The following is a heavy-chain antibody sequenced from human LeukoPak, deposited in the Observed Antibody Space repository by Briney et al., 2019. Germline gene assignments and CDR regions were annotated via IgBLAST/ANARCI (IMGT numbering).Heavy chain of an antibody. J-gene: IGHJ4*02. D-gene: IGHD5-12*01. CDR2: INHSGST. V-gene: IGHV4-34*01. CDR1: GGSFSGYD. Sequence: SETLSLTCAVYGGSFSGYDWSWIRQPPGKGLEWIGEINHSGSTNYNPSLKSRVTISVDTSKNQFSLKLSSVTAADTAVYYCARDARDRYGGYAFGYWGQGTLVTVSS. CDR3: ARDARDRYGGYAFGY.